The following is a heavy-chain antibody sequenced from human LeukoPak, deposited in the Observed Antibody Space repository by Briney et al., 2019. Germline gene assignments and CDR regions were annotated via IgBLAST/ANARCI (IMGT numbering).Heavy chain of an antibody. CDR3: ARDREGYSYGLHMIDY. V-gene: IGHV3-7*01. CDR2: IKQDGSEK. Sequence: GGSLRLSCAASGFTFSSYWMSWIRQAPGKGLEWVANIKQDGSEKYYVDSVKGRFTISRDNAKNSLYLQMNSLRAEDTAVYYCARDREGYSYGLHMIDYWGQGTLVTVSS. CDR1: GFTFSSYW. D-gene: IGHD5-18*01. J-gene: IGHJ4*02.